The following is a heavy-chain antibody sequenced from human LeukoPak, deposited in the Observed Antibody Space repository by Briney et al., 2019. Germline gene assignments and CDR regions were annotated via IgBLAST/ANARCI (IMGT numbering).Heavy chain of an antibody. CDR2: IYSGGST. CDR3: ARVGDFWSGYYHPFDY. CDR1: GFTVSSNY. V-gene: IGHV3-53*01. D-gene: IGHD3-3*01. Sequence: PGGSLRLSCATSGFTVSSNYMSWVRQAPGKGLEWVSVIYSGGSTYYADSVKGRFTISRDNAKNSLYLQMNSLRAEDTAVYYCARVGDFWSGYYHPFDYWGQGTLVTVSS. J-gene: IGHJ4*02.